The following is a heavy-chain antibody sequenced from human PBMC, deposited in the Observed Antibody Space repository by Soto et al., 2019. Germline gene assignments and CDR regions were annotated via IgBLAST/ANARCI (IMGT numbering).Heavy chain of an antibody. Sequence: EVQLVESGGGLVQPGGSLRLSCSVSGFTFSTYAMHWVRQAPGKGLEYVSAISGNGDTTYYADSVKGRFTISRDNSKKTLYLQMSSLRAEDTAVYYCVKDGLALRFLERLSTGDVWGQGTAVTVSS. J-gene: IGHJ6*02. D-gene: IGHD3-3*01. CDR3: VKDGLALRFLERLSTGDV. CDR2: ISGNGDTT. V-gene: IGHV3-64D*06. CDR1: GFTFSTYA.